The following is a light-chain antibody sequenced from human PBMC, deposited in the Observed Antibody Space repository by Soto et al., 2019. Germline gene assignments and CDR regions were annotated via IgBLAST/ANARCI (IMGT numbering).Light chain of an antibody. CDR2: EVS. CDR1: SSDVGGYNY. J-gene: IGLJ1*01. V-gene: IGLV2-14*01. CDR3: SSYTRSSTSYV. Sequence: QSALTQPASVSGSPGQSITISCTGTSSDVGGYNYVSWYQQHPGKAPKLMIYEVSNRPSRVSNRFSGSKSGNTASLTISGLQAVDEADYYCSSYTRSSTSYVFGTGTKVTVL.